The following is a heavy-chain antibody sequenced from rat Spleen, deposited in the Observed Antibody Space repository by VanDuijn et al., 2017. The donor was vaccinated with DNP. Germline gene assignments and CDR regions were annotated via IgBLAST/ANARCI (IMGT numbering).Heavy chain of an antibody. V-gene: IGHV5-7*01. D-gene: IGHD5-1*01. CDR1: GFTFSTFP. CDR2: ISYDGTVT. J-gene: IGHJ1*01. CDR3: ARGSGTYYWYFDF. Sequence: EVQLVESGGGLVQPGRSMKLSCEASGFTFSTFPMAWVRQAPTKGLEWVATISYDGTVTYYRDSVKGRFTISRDNANRTLYLQMNSLRSEDTATYYCARGSGTYYWYFDFWGPGTMVTVSS.